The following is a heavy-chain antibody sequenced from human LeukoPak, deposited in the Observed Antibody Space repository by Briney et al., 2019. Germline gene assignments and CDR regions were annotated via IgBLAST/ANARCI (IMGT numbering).Heavy chain of an antibody. CDR2: IYGGDST. CDR1: GFTVSSNY. V-gene: IGHV3-53*01. Sequence: GGSLRLSCAASGFTVSSNYMSWVRQAPGKGLELVAIIYGGDSTSYAGSVRGRFTISRDNSKNTLYLQMNSLRAEDTAMYYCARDRLGSGWSYYFDYWGQGTLVTVSS. D-gene: IGHD6-19*01. CDR3: ARDRLGSGWSYYFDY. J-gene: IGHJ4*02.